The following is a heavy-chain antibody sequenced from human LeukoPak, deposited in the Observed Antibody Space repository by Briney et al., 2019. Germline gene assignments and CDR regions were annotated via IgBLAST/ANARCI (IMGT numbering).Heavy chain of an antibody. V-gene: IGHV4-39*01. D-gene: IGHD3-22*01. J-gene: IGHJ1*01. CDR1: GDSISRSDSY. CDR3: ARRRYYDGSGYLE. Sequence: PSETLPITCSVSGDSISRSDSYWDWIRQPPGKGLEWIGTLYYTGRTYYSPSLKSRLTMSVDTSNNQFSLNLRSVTAADTAVYYCARRRYYDGSGYLEWGQGTLLSVSS. CDR2: LYYTGRT.